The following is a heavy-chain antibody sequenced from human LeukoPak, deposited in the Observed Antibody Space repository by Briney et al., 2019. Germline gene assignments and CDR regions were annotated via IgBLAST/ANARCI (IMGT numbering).Heavy chain of an antibody. D-gene: IGHD3-22*01. Sequence: ASVKVSCKASGYTFTRYYMHWVRQAPGQGLEWMGIINPSGGSTSYAQKFQGRVTMTRDMSTSTVYMELSSLRSEDTAVYYCARGGGLLKYYYDSSGYRLFDYWGQGTLVTVSS. J-gene: IGHJ4*02. V-gene: IGHV1-46*01. CDR1: GYTFTRYY. CDR2: INPSGGST. CDR3: ARGGGLLKYYYDSSGYRLFDY.